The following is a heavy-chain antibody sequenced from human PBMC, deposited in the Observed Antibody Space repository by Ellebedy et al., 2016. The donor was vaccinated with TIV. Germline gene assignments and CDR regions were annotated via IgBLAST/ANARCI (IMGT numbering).Heavy chain of an antibody. Sequence: PGGSLRLSCAASGFTFSSYTMNWVRQAPGKGLEWISYISTSSNTIHYADSVKGRFTISRENAKNSLYLQRNSLRAEDTAVYYCARSVVVVPATTLSWYFDLWGRGTLVTVSS. J-gene: IGHJ2*01. V-gene: IGHV3-48*01. CDR2: ISTSSNTI. D-gene: IGHD2-2*01. CDR1: GFTFSSYT. CDR3: ARSVVVVPATTLSWYFDL.